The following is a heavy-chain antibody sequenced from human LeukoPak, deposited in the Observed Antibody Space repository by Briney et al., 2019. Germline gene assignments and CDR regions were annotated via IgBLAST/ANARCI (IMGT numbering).Heavy chain of an antibody. CDR2: IIPIFGTA. CDR1: GGTFISYA. J-gene: IGHJ5*02. CDR3: ARASYYDFWIGWFDP. D-gene: IGHD3-3*01. Sequence: SVKVSCKASGGTFISYAISWVRQAPGQGLEWMGGIIPIFGTANYAQKFQGRVTITADESTSTAYMELSSLRSEDTAVYYCARASYYDFWIGWFDPWGQGTLVTVSS. V-gene: IGHV1-69*13.